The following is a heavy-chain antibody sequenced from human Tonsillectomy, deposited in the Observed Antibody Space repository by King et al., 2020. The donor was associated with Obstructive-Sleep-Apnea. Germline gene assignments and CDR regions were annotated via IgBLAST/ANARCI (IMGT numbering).Heavy chain of an antibody. CDR1: VGSLSGFH. CDR2: ISNTGST. Sequence: QLQESGPGLVKPSETLSLTCTVSVGSLSGFHWTWIRQPPGKGLEWIGFISNTGSTSYSPSLKSRVTISVDTSKNQFSLRLSSVTAADTAVYFCARSLHPSGSFYPNFDYWGQGTLVTVSS. V-gene: IGHV4-59*08. J-gene: IGHJ4*02. CDR3: ARSLHPSGSFYPNFDY. D-gene: IGHD3-10*01.